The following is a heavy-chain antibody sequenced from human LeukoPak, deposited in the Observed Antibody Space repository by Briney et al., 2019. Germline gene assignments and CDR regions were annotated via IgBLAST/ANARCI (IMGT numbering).Heavy chain of an antibody. V-gene: IGHV4-59*01. D-gene: IGHD3-16*01. CDR3: ARGGGTLDY. Sequence: SETLSLTCTVSGDSISSYYWSWIRQPPGKGLEWIGYIYDSGKTNYNASLISRITISVDTSKNQFSLKLTSVTPADTAVYYCARGGGTLDYWGQGTLVTVSS. CDR1: GDSISSYY. CDR2: IYDSGKT. J-gene: IGHJ4*02.